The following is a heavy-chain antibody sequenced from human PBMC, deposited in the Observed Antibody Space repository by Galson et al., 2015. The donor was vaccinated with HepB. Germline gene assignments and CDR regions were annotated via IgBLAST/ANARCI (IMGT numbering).Heavy chain of an antibody. V-gene: IGHV3-21*01. CDR2: ISSGTTDI. Sequence: SLRLSCAASGFTFSTYNMNWVRQGPGKGLEWVSSISSGTTDIHYADSVKGRFTISRDNAKNSLYLQMNSLRAEDTAVYYCAREARVCDCDRCNSGISGFDIWGQGTLVTVT. D-gene: IGHD2-21*01. CDR3: AREARVCDCDRCNSGISGFDI. J-gene: IGHJ3*02. CDR1: GFTFSTYN.